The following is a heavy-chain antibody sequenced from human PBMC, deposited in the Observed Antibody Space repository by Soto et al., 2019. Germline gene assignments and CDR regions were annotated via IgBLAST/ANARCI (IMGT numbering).Heavy chain of an antibody. J-gene: IGHJ4*02. CDR2: IWYDGSNK. Sequence: GGSLRLSCAASGFTFSSYGMHWVPQAPGKGLEWVAVIWYDGSNKYYADSVKGRFTISRDNSKNTLYLQMNSLRAEDTAVYYCARDGWDYYDSSGYGPFDSWGQGTLVTVSS. V-gene: IGHV3-33*01. CDR3: ARDGWDYYDSSGYGPFDS. D-gene: IGHD3-22*01. CDR1: GFTFSSYG.